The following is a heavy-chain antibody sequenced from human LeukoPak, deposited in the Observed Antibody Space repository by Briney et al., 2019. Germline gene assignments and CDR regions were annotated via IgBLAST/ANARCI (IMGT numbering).Heavy chain of an antibody. CDR3: ARYDNGGY. CDR2: IKQDGSEE. Sequence: PGGSLRLSCAASGFTFRNYWMSWVRQAPGKGLECVANIKQDGSEEYYVDSVKGRFTISRDNAKNSLYLQMNSPRAGDTAVYYCARYDNGGYWGQGTLVTVSS. J-gene: IGHJ4*02. D-gene: IGHD1-1*01. CDR1: GFTFRNYW. V-gene: IGHV3-7*01.